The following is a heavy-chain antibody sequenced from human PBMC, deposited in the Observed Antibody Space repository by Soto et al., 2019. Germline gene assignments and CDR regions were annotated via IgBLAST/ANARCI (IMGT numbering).Heavy chain of an antibody. V-gene: IGHV5-51*01. CDR3: ARHHNWNRKDLSFDY. J-gene: IGHJ4*02. CDR2: IYPGDSDT. D-gene: IGHD1-20*01. Sequence: GESLKIPCNGSGYSFTSYWIGWVRQMPGKGLEWMGIIYPGDSDTRYSPSFQGQVTISADKSISTAYLQWSSLKASDTAMYYCARHHNWNRKDLSFDYWGQGTLVTVSS. CDR1: GYSFTSYW.